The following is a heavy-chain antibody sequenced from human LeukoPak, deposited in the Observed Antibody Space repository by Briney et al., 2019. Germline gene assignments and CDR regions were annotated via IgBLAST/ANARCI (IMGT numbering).Heavy chain of an antibody. CDR2: IYYSGST. Sequence: SQTLSLTCTVSGGSISSGGYYWSWIRQHPGTGLEWIGYIYYSGSTYYNPSLKSRVTISVDTSKNQFSLKLSSVTAADTAVYYCASRLRSSSWYNYWGQGTLVTVSS. CDR1: GGSISSGGYY. J-gene: IGHJ4*02. V-gene: IGHV4-31*03. CDR3: ASRLRSSSWYNY. D-gene: IGHD6-13*01.